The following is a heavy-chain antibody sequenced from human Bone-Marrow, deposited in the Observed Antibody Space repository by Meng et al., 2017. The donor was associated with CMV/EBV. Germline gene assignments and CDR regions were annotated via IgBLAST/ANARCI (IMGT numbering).Heavy chain of an antibody. V-gene: IGHV3-30-3*01. D-gene: IGHD6-25*01. CDR3: ARGGYSSGPHPLNY. J-gene: IGHJ4*02. Sequence: VLVVGAGGGVVQPGRSLSISCAGSGFTFSSYAMHWVRQAPGKGLEWVAVISYDGSNKYYADSVKGRFTISRDNSKNTLYLQMNSLRAEDTAVYYCARGGYSSGPHPLNYWGQGTLVTVSS. CDR2: ISYDGSNK. CDR1: GFTFSSYA.